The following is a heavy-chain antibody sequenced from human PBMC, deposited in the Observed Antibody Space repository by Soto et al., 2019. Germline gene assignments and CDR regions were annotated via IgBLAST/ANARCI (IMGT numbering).Heavy chain of an antibody. CDR3: ARPRDRYCSGGSGYSEWFDP. D-gene: IGHD2-15*01. CDR1: GGTFSSYA. Sequence: QVQLVQSGAEVKKPGSSVKVSCKASGGTFSSYAISWVRQAPGQGLEWMGGIIPIFGTANYAQKFQGRVTITADESTSTAYLELSSQRAEDTAVYYCARPRDRYCSGGSGYSEWFDPWGQGTLVTVSS. J-gene: IGHJ5*02. V-gene: IGHV1-69*01. CDR2: IIPIFGTA.